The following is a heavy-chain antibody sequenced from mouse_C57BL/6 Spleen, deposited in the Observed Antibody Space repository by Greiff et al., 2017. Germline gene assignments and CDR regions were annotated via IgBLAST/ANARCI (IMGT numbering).Heavy chain of an antibody. CDR3: ARELIYYGPDYYAMDY. D-gene: IGHD2-1*01. J-gene: IGHJ4*01. CDR2: IYPRSGNT. CDR1: GYTFPSYG. Sequence: QVQLQESGAELARPGASVKLSCKASGYTFPSYGISWVKQRTGQGLEWIGEIYPRSGNTYYNEKFKGKATLTADKSSSTAYMGLRSLTSEDSAVYFCARELIYYGPDYYAMDYWGQGTSVTVSS. V-gene: IGHV1-81*01.